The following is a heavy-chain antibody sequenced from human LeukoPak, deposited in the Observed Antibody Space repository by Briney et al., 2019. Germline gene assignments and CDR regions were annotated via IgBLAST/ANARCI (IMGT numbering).Heavy chain of an antibody. V-gene: IGHV4-34*01. CDR2: INHSGST. Sequence: SETLSLTCAVYGGSFSGYYWSWIRQPPGKGLEWIGEINHSGSTNYNPSLKSRVTISVDTSKNQFSLKLSSVTAADTAVYYCTRGGVMVAFDIWGQGTTVTVSS. D-gene: IGHD2-8*01. J-gene: IGHJ3*02. CDR3: TRGGVMVAFDI. CDR1: GGSFSGYY.